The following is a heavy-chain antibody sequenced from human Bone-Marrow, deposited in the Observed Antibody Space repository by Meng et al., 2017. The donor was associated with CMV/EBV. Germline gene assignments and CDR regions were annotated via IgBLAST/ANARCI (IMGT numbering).Heavy chain of an antibody. CDR2: IYYSGST. CDR1: GGSFSGYY. D-gene: IGHD3-16*01. Sequence: SETLSLTCAVYGGSFSGYYWTWIRQPPGKGLEWIGSIYYSGSTYYNPSLKSRVTIVVDTSKNQFSLKLNSVTAADTAVYYCARVSKDYPHYYYYGMDVWGQGTTVTVSS. J-gene: IGHJ6*02. CDR3: ARVSKDYPHYYYYGMDV. V-gene: IGHV4-34*01.